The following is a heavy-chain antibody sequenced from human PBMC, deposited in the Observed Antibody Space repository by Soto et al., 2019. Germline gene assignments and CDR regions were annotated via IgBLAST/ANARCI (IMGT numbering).Heavy chain of an antibody. CDR2: INPNSGGT. J-gene: IGHJ4*02. D-gene: IGHD4-17*01. CDR3: ATLPRPPRDYGYFDY. CDR1: GYTFTGYY. Sequence: QVQLVQSGAEVKKPGASVKVSCKASGYTFTGYYMHWVRQAPGQGLEWMGWINPNSGGTTYAQKFQGRVHMTRDTSISTAYMELSRLRSDDTAVYYCATLPRPPRDYGYFDYWGQGTLVTVSS. V-gene: IGHV1-2*02.